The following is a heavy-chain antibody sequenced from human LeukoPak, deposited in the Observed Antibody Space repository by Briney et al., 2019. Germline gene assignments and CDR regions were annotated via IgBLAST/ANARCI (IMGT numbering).Heavy chain of an antibody. CDR3: ARQGDCTRTGCPLNFDY. J-gene: IGHJ4*02. D-gene: IGHD2-2*01. V-gene: IGHV5-51*01. CDR2: IYPGDSDI. Sequence: GESLKISCKGSGYSFTSYWIGWVRQMPGKGLGWMGLIYPGDSDIRYIPSFQGQVTISADKSISTAYLQWSSLRASDTAMYYCARQGDCTRTGCPLNFDYWGQGTLVTVSS. CDR1: GYSFTSYW.